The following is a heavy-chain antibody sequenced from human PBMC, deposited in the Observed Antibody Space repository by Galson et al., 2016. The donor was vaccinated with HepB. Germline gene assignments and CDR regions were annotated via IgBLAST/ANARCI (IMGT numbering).Heavy chain of an antibody. D-gene: IGHD1-26*01. CDR3: ARDALGTWDLTT. Sequence: SLRLSCAASGFSFSNYEMNWVRQAPGKGLEWVAYISGGSETTYYADSVGGRFTISRDNARDSVFLQMTSLRVEDTARYYCARDALGTWDLTTWGQGTLVSVSS. CDR2: ISGGSETT. CDR1: GFSFSNYE. J-gene: IGHJ1*01. V-gene: IGHV3-48*04.